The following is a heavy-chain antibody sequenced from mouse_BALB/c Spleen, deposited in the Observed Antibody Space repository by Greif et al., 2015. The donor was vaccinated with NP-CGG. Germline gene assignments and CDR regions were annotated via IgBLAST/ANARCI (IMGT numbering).Heavy chain of an antibody. CDR2: IDPANGNT. D-gene: IGHD2-12*01. J-gene: IGHJ3*01. V-gene: IGHV14-3*02. Sequence: EVQLQQSGAELVKPGASVKLSCTASGFNIKDTYMHWVKQRPEQGLEWIGRIDPANGNTKYDPKFQGKATITADTSSNTAYLQLSSLTAEDTAVYYCARNDGFAYWGQETLVTVSA. CDR1: GFNIKDTY. CDR3: ARNDGFAY.